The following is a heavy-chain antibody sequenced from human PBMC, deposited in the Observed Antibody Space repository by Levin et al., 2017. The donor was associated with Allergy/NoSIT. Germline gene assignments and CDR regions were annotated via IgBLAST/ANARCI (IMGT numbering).Heavy chain of an antibody. CDR1: GGPISSYY. V-gene: IGHV4-59*08. Sequence: SETLSLTCTLSGGPISSYYWSWIRQPPGKGLDWIGYIYYIGSTNYNPSLKSRSTISVDTSKKQPSLKLSSVTAAETAVYYCAGSTYYYDSSGYCGPFDYWGQGTLVTVSS. D-gene: IGHD3-22*01. CDR3: AGSTYYYDSSGYCGPFDY. CDR2: IYYIGST. J-gene: IGHJ4*02.